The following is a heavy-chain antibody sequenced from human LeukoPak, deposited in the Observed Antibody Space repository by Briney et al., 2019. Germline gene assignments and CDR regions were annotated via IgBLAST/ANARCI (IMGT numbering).Heavy chain of an antibody. D-gene: IGHD1-26*01. Sequence: AGGSLRLSCAASGFTFSSYSMNWVRQAPGKGLEWVSSISSSSSYIYYADSVKGRFTVSRDNSKNTLYLQMNSLRAEDTAVYYCAKDSGSFDFWGQGTLVTVSS. CDR2: ISSSSSYI. CDR1: GFTFSSYS. V-gene: IGHV3-21*04. J-gene: IGHJ4*02. CDR3: AKDSGSFDF.